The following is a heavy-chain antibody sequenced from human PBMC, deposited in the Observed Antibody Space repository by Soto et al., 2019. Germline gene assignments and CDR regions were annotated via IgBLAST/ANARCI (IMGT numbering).Heavy chain of an antibody. D-gene: IGHD1-26*01. CDR2: IYPGDSDT. V-gene: IGHV5-51*01. CDR3: ARHLAYSGSYYYYSNMDV. J-gene: IGHJ6*03. CDR1: GDSFAGYW. Sequence: GEPLQISCKGSGDSFAGYWIGWVRKMPGKGLEWMGIIYPGDSDTRYSPSFQGQVTISADKSIRTAYLQWSSLKASDTAMYYCARHLAYSGSYYYYSNMDVWGQGTTVTVSS.